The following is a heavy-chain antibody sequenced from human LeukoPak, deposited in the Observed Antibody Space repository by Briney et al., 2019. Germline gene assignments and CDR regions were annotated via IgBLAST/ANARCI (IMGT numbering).Heavy chain of an antibody. CDR1: GGSFSRNA. J-gene: IGHJ6*02. V-gene: IGHV1-69*04. Sequence: GASAKVSCKASGGSFSRNAISWVRQAPGQGLEWMGRFIPMVGVATYAQKFQGRVTITEDRSTSTAYMELSSLTSEDTAVYYCARIQAVGVPVAIDAYYSYGMDVWGQGTAVSVSS. D-gene: IGHD2-2*02. CDR2: FIPMVGVA. CDR3: ARIQAVGVPVAIDAYYSYGMDV.